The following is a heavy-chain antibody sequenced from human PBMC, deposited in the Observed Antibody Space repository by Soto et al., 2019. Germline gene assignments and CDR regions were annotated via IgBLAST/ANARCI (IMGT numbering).Heavy chain of an antibody. CDR3: ARHTTADYGGNSDY. CDR1: GGSISSSSYY. D-gene: IGHD4-17*01. V-gene: IGHV4-39*01. J-gene: IGHJ4*02. Sequence: QLQLQESGPGLVKPSETLSLTCTVSGGSISSSSYYWGWIRQPPGKGLEWIGSIYYSGSTYYIPSLKSRVTISVDTSKNQFSLKLSSVTAADTAVYYCARHTTADYGGNSDYWGQGTLVTVSS. CDR2: IYYSGST.